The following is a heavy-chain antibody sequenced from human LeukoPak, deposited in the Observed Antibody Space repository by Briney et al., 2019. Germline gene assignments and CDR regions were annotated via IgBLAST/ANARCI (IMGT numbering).Heavy chain of an antibody. CDR2: IRYDGSNK. D-gene: IGHD6-6*01. V-gene: IGHV3-30*02. Sequence: GGSLRLSCAASGFTFSSYGMHWVRQAPGKGLVWVAFIRYDGSNKYYADSVKGRFTISRDNSKNTLYLQMNSLRAEDTAVYYCAKSSIAARKEDWFDPWGQGTLVTVSS. CDR3: AKSSIAARKEDWFDP. CDR1: GFTFSSYG. J-gene: IGHJ5*02.